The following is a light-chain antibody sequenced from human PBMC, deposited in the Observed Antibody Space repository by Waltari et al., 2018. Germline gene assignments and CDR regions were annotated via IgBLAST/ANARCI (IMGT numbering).Light chain of an antibody. CDR3: QQSYSTPRT. CDR1: QSISSY. V-gene: IGKV1-39*01. Sequence: DIQMTQSPSSLSASLGDRVTITCRASQSISSYLNCYQQKPGKAPKLLIYAASSLQSGGPSRFSGSGAGTDFTLTISSLQPEDFATYYCQQSYSTPRTFGQGTKVEIK. J-gene: IGKJ1*01. CDR2: AAS.